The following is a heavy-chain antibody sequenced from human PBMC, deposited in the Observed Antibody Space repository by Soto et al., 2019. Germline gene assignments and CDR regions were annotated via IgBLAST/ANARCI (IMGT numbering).Heavy chain of an antibody. CDR1: GFTFSSYG. D-gene: IGHD5-12*01. V-gene: IGHV3-33*01. CDR3: ARGGDGYNYYAVY. Sequence: QVQLVESGGGVVQPGRSLRLSCAASGFTFSSYGMHWVRQAPGKGLEWVAVIWYDGSNKYYADSVKGRFTISRDNSKNTLYRQMNSLRAEDTAGYYCARGGDGYNYYAVYWGQGTLVTVSS. CDR2: IWYDGSNK. J-gene: IGHJ4*02.